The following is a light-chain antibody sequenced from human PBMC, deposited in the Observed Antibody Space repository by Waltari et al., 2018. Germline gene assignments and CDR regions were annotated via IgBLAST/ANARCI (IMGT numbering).Light chain of an antibody. CDR1: DSNIGAGYA. CDR3: QSYDRSLTGSWV. V-gene: IGLV1-40*01. J-gene: IGLJ3*02. Sequence: QSVLTQPPSVSGAPGQRVTISCTGSDSNIGAGYAVHWYQQLPGTAPKPLIYGNTNRPSGVTDRFSGSKSGTSGSLAITGLQAEDEAYYYCQSYDRSLTGSWVFGGGTKLTVL. CDR2: GNT.